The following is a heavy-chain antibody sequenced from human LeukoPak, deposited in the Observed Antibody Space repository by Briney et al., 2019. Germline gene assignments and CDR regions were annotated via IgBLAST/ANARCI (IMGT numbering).Heavy chain of an antibody. J-gene: IGHJ2*01. CDR2: IYPGDSDT. Sequence: GESLKISCKGSGYSFATYWLGWVRQMPGKGLEWMGIIYPGDSDTRYSPSFQGQVTISADKSINTAYLQWSSLRASDTAMYYCARVERSSDISGYLGWYFDLWGRGTLVTVSS. V-gene: IGHV5-51*01. CDR1: GYSFATYW. CDR3: ARVERSSDISGYLGWYFDL. D-gene: IGHD3-22*01.